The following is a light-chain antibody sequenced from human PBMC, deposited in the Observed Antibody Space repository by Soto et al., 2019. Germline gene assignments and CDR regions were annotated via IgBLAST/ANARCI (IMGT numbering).Light chain of an antibody. J-gene: IGLJ1*01. CDR3: SSKTSNRTPFV. CDR2: EVN. V-gene: IGLV2-14*01. CDR1: SSDVGGYNY. Sequence: QSVLTQPASVSGSAGQSITISCTGTSSDVGGYNYVSWYQQHPGNAPRLMIYEVNNRPSGVPNRFSGSKSGNTASLTISGLQAEDEADYYCSSKTSNRTPFVFGTGTKVTVL.